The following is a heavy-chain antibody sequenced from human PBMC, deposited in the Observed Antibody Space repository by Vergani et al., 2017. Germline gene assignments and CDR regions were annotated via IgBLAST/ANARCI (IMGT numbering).Heavy chain of an antibody. J-gene: IGHJ3*02. CDR3: ARGIGSSQGAFDI. CDR2: INHSGST. Sequence: KESGPVLVKPTETLTLTCTVSGFSLSNARMGVSWIRQPPGKALEWIGEINHSGSTNYNPSLKSRVTISVDTSKNQFSLKLSSVTAADTAVYHCARGIGSSQGAFDIWGQGTMVTVSS. CDR1: GFSLSNARMG. D-gene: IGHD1-26*01. V-gene: IGHV4-4*02.